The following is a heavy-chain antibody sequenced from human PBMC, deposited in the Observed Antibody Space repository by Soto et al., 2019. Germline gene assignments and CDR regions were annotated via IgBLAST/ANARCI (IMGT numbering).Heavy chain of an antibody. V-gene: IGHV1-69*02. CDR2: ILSIHGIA. CDR1: GGTFSSYT. D-gene: IGHD3-10*01. J-gene: IGHJ6*03. CDR3: ARIRGGYYTGFYCYYNLDV. Sequence: QVQLVQSGAEVKKPGSSVEVSCKASGGTFSSYTISWVRQAPGQGREGVGGILSIHGIANYAQKLQGGVTITADKSTSTAYMELRRLRPEHIAVYYCARIRGGYYTGFYCYYNLDVWGKGTTVTVSS.